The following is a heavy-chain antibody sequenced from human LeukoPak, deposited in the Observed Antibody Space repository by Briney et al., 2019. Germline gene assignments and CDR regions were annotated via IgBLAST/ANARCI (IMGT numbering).Heavy chain of an antibody. D-gene: IGHD4-17*01. V-gene: IGHV3-21*01. Sequence: GGSLRLSCAASGFTFSSYSMNWVRQAPGEGLEWVSSISSSSSYIYYADSVKGRFTISRDNAKNSLYLQMNSLRAEDTAVYYCARGSSPTTVTPFDYWGQGTLVTVSS. J-gene: IGHJ4*02. CDR1: GFTFSSYS. CDR2: ISSSSSYI. CDR3: ARGSSPTTVTPFDY.